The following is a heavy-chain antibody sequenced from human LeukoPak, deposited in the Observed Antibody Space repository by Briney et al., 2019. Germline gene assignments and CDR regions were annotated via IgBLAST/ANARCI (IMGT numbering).Heavy chain of an antibody. CDR2: ISSSSSTI. CDR1: GFTFSSYS. CDR3: ARHAVEGKWLQFYYFNY. V-gene: IGHV3-48*01. Sequence: QSGGSLRLSCAASGFTFSSYSMNWVRQAPGKGLEWVSYISSSSSTIYYADSVKGRFTISRDNAKNSLYLQMNSLRAEDTAVYYCARHAVEGKWLQFYYFNYWGQGSLVTVSS. D-gene: IGHD5-24*01. J-gene: IGHJ4*02.